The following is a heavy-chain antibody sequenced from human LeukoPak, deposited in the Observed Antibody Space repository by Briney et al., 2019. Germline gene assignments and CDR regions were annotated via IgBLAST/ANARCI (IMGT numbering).Heavy chain of an antibody. Sequence: TLSLTCAVSGYSIRTGEYSWSWIRQPPGKGLEWIGYISRSGSTYNSPSLKSRVTMSVDRSRNQFSLTLTSVTAADTAVYFSARVREAYDYGDYFDYWGQGILVTVSS. J-gene: IGHJ4*02. V-gene: IGHV4-30-2*01. CDR2: ISRSGST. CDR3: ARVREAYDYGDYFDY. CDR1: GYSIRTGEYS. D-gene: IGHD4-17*01.